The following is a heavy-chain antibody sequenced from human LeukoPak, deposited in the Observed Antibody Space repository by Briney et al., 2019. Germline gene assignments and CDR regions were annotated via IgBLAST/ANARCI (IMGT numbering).Heavy chain of an antibody. V-gene: IGHV4-4*02. Sequence: SGTLSLTCAVSGGSISSSNWWSWVRQPPGKGLEWIGEIYHSGSTNYNPSLKSRVTISVDKSKNQFSLKLSSVTAADTAVYYCARDATIVAPNGGKVGGLDYWGQGTLVTVSS. CDR2: IYHSGST. D-gene: IGHD4-23*01. CDR3: ARDATIVAPNGGKVGGLDY. CDR1: GGSISSSNW. J-gene: IGHJ4*02.